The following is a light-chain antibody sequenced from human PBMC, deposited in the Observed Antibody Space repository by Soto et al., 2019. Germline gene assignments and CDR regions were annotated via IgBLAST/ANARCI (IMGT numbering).Light chain of an antibody. V-gene: IGLV4-69*01. Sequence: QLVLTQPPSASASLGASVKLTCTLSSGHNSYAIAWHQQQPEKGPRYLMKLNSDGSHSKGDGITDRFSGSSSGAARYLTISSLQSEDEADYYCQTWSTDIRVFGGGTKLTVL. J-gene: IGLJ3*02. CDR1: SGHNSYA. CDR2: LNSDGSH. CDR3: QTWSTDIRV.